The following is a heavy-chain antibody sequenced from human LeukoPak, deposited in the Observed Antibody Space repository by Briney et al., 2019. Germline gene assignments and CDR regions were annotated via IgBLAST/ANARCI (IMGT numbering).Heavy chain of an antibody. V-gene: IGHV3-30*02. CDR1: TFSFSSHG. CDR2: IRYDGSNK. J-gene: IGHJ4*02. Sequence: GGSLRLSCVASTFSFSSHGMHWVRQAPGKGLEWVAFIRYDGSNKYHADSVKGRFTISRDNSKNTLYLQMNSLIPEDTAVYYCAKNSPGISYYSFHYWGQGTLVTVSS. D-gene: IGHD3-22*01. CDR3: AKNSPGISYYSFHY.